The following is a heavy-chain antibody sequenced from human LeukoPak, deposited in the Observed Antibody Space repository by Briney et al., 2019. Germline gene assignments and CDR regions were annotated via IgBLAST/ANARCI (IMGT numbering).Heavy chain of an antibody. J-gene: IGHJ6*02. Sequence: SETLSLTCTVSGGSISSSSYYWGWIRQPPGKGLEWIGEINHSGSTNYNPSLKSRVTISVDTSKNQFSLKLSSVTAADTAVYYCARLRWTRWYGSGIRYYYYGMDVWGQGTTVTVSS. CDR1: GGSISSSSYY. CDR3: ARLRWTRWYGSGIRYYYYGMDV. CDR2: INHSGST. D-gene: IGHD3-10*01. V-gene: IGHV4-39*07.